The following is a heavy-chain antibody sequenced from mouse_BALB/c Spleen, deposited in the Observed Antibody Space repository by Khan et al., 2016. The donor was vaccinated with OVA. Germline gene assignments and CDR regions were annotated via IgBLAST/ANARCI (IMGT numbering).Heavy chain of an antibody. V-gene: IGHV9-2-1*01. D-gene: IGHD1-1*01. J-gene: IGHJ3*01. CDR3: ARSGCYYGWLAY. CDR2: INTDTGEP. Sequence: LVESGPELKKPGETVKISCKASGYTFTDYSMHWVKQAPGKGLNYMGWINTDTGEPTYADDFKGRFAFSLETSASTAYLQINNLKNEDTATYFCARSGCYYGWLAYWGQGTLVTVSA. CDR1: GYTFTDYS.